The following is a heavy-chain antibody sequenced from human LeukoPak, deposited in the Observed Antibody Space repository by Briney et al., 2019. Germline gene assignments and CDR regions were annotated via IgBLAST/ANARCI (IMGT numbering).Heavy chain of an antibody. D-gene: IGHD3-9*01. V-gene: IGHV3-21*01. CDR1: GFSFSNYA. CDR2: IGSSSSYI. Sequence: GGSLRLSCAASGFSFSNYAMSWVRQAPGKGLEWVSSIGSSSSYIYNADSVKGRFTISRDNAKNSLFLQMNSLRAEDTSVYYCARGNTIIGMVHFDHWGQGTLVNGSS. CDR3: ARGNTIIGMVHFDH. J-gene: IGHJ4*02.